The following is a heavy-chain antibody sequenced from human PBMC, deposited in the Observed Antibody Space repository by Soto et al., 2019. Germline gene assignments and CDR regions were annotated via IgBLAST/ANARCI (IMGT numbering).Heavy chain of an antibody. Sequence: EVQLVESGGGLVKPGGSLRLSCAVSGFTFSNAWMSWVRQTPGKGLEWIGRIKSELDGATTDSAAPVKGRFTISRDDSKNTLYLQMNSLKTEDTAVYYCTTDFNAFGDLLPYFDYWGQGTLVTVSS. J-gene: IGHJ4*02. CDR3: TTDFNAFGDLLPYFDY. CDR1: GFTFSNAW. D-gene: IGHD3-10*01. V-gene: IGHV3-15*01. CDR2: IKSELDGATT.